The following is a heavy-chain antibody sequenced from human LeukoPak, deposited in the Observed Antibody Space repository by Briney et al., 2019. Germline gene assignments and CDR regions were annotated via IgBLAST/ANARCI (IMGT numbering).Heavy chain of an antibody. D-gene: IGHD6-19*01. CDR1: GGTFSSYA. V-gene: IGHV1-69*04. CDR3: ATEPIAVAGHLDY. Sequence: SVKVSCKASGGTFSSYAISWVRQAPGQGLEWMGRIIPILGIANYAQKFQGRVTITVDKSTSTAYMELSSLRSEDTAVYYCATEPIAVAGHLDYWGQGTLVTVSS. CDR2: IIPILGIA. J-gene: IGHJ4*02.